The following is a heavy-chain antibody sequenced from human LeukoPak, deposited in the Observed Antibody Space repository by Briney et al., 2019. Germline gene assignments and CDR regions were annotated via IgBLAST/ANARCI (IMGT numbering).Heavy chain of an antibody. Sequence: GGSLRLSCAASGFTFSSYWMSWVRQATGKGLEWVANIKQDGSEKYYVDSVKGRFTISRDNAKNSLYLQMNSLRAEDTAVYYCARDLATAVAGSNDYYYYIDVWGKGTTVTISS. CDR2: IKQDGSEK. CDR3: ARDLATAVAGSNDYYYYIDV. J-gene: IGHJ6*03. D-gene: IGHD6-19*01. CDR1: GFTFSSYW. V-gene: IGHV3-7*01.